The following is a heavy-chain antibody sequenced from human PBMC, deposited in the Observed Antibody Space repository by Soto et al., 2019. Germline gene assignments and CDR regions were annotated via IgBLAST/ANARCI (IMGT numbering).Heavy chain of an antibody. CDR1: GGSIGASDW. J-gene: IGHJ4*02. D-gene: IGHD6-13*01. V-gene: IGHV4-4*02. Sequence: SETLSLTCTVSGGSIGASDWCNWVRQPPGKGLEWIGEVHYTGSTNYNPSLKSRLVISLDQSKTQFSLRLTAVTAADTAMYYCATGLGVAAGAAFCGRGSLVTVAS. CDR2: VHYTGST. CDR3: ATGLGVAAGAAF.